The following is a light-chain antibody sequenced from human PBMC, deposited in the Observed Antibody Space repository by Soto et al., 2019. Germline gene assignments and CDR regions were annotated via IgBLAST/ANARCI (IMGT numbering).Light chain of an antibody. Sequence: EMVLTQSPGTLSLSPGERATLSCRASQSVSSSYLAWYQQKPGQAPRLLMYDASHRASGIPDRFSGSGSGTDFTLTISRLEPEDFAVYYCQQYGSSPTFGQGTKVDIK. CDR3: QQYGSSPT. CDR2: DAS. V-gene: IGKV3-20*01. J-gene: IGKJ1*01. CDR1: QSVSSSY.